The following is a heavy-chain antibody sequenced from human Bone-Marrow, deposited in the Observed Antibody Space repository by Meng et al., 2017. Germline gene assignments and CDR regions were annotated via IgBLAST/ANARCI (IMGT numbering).Heavy chain of an antibody. CDR3: ASGDVNYDSSGYSRGLTQPPLDY. Sequence: ASVKVSCKASGYTFTSYYMHWVRQAPGQGLEWMGIINPSGGSTSYAQKFQGRVTMTRDTSTSTVYMELSSLRSEDTAVYYCASGDVNYDSSGYSRGLTQPPLDYWGQGTLVTVSS. CDR1: GYTFTSYY. CDR2: INPSGGST. V-gene: IGHV1-46*01. D-gene: IGHD3-22*01. J-gene: IGHJ4*02.